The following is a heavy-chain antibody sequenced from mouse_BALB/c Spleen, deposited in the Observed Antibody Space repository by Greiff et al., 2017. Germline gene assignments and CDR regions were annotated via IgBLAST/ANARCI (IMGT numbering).Heavy chain of an antibody. CDR3: ARAGTTATAFAY. V-gene: IGHV5-6-5*01. Sequence: EVNVVESGGGLVKPGGSLKLSCAASGFTFSSYAMSWVRQTPEKRLEWVASISSGGSTYYPDSVKGRFTISRDNARNILYLQMSSLRSEDTAMYYCARAGTTATAFAYWGQGTLVTVSA. J-gene: IGHJ3*01. D-gene: IGHD1-2*01. CDR2: ISSGGST. CDR1: GFTFSSYA.